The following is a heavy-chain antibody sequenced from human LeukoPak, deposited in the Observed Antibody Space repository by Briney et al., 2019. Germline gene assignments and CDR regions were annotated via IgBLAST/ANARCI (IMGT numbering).Heavy chain of an antibody. J-gene: IGHJ4*02. CDR3: ARSLRSSRITMVRENYYFDY. CDR2: IIPIFGTA. D-gene: IGHD3-10*01. Sequence: SVKVSCKASGGTFSSYAISWVRQAPGQGLEWMGGIIPIFGTANYAQKFQGRVTITADESTSTAYMELSSLRSEDTAVYYCARSLRSSRITMVRENYYFDYWGQGTLVTVSS. V-gene: IGHV1-69*01. CDR1: GGTFSSYA.